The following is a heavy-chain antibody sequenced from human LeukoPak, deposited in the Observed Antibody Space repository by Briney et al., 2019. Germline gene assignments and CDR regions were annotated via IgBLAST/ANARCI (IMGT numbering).Heavy chain of an antibody. J-gene: IGHJ4*02. CDR1: GYTFTSYG. CDR3: ARAGLSGSYSYRFDY. D-gene: IGHD3-10*01. V-gene: IGHV1-18*01. Sequence: ASVKVPCKASGYTFTSYGISWMRQAPGQGLEWMGWISAYNGNTNYAQKLQGRVTMTTDTSTSTAYMELRSLRSDDTAVYYCARAGLSGSYSYRFDYWGQGTLVTVSS. CDR2: ISAYNGNT.